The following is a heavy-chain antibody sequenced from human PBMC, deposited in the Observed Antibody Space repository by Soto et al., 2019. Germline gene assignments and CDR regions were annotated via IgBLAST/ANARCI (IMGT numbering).Heavy chain of an antibody. D-gene: IGHD2-15*01. CDR2: ISGSGGST. V-gene: IGHV3-23*01. CDR1: GFTFSSYA. J-gene: IGHJ4*02. CDR3: AKDPPRYCSGGSCYMPSDYFDY. Sequence: EVQLLESGGGLVQPGGSLRLSCAAAGFTFSSYAMSWVRQAPGKGLEWVSAISGSGGSTYYADVVKGRFTISRDNSKNTRYPEMNSRRAEDTAVYYCAKDPPRYCSGGSCYMPSDYFDYWGQGTLVTVSS.